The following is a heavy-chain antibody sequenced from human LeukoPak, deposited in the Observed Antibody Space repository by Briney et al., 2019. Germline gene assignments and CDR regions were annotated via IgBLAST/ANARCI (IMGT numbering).Heavy chain of an antibody. J-gene: IGHJ2*01. D-gene: IGHD5-12*01. CDR3: ARCGYRCVTYWYFDL. Sequence: APVKVSCKASGYTITRYDINWVRQATGQGLEWIGWMNPNSGNTGYAQKFQGRVTMTRNTSISTAYMELSSLRSEDTAVYYCARCGYRCVTYWYFDLWGRGTLATVSS. V-gene: IGHV1-8*01. CDR1: GYTITRYD. CDR2: MNPNSGNT.